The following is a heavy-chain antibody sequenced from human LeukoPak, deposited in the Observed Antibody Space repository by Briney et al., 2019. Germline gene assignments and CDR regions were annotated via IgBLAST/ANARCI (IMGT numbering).Heavy chain of an antibody. CDR3: ARRSKDYGDSYNWFDP. D-gene: IGHD4-17*01. J-gene: IGHJ5*02. V-gene: IGHV4-34*01. Sequence: SETLSLTCAVYGGSFSGYYWSWIRQPPGKGPEWIGEINHSGSTNYNPSLRSRVTISVDTSKNQFSLKLSSVTAADTAVYYCARRSKDYGDSYNWFDPWGQGTLVTVSS. CDR1: GGSFSGYY. CDR2: INHSGST.